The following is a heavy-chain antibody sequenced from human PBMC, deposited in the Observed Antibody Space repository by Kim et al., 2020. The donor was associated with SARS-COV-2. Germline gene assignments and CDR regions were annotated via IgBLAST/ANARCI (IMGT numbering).Heavy chain of an antibody. CDR2: INHSGST. CDR1: GGSFSGYY. Sequence: SETLSLTCAVYGGSFSGYYWSWIRQPPGKGLEWIGEINHSGSTNYNPSLKSRITMSVDTSKNQFSLKLSSVTAADTAVYYCARASNYYGSGSYLLLDVWGQGTTVTVSS. J-gene: IGHJ6*02. V-gene: IGHV4-34*01. D-gene: IGHD3-10*01. CDR3: ARASNYYGSGSYLLLDV.